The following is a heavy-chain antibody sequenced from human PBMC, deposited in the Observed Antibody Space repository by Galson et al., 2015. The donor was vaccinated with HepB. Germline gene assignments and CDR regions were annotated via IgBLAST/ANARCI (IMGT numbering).Heavy chain of an antibody. D-gene: IGHD2-15*01. CDR3: VRDRRYPDDVFDI. CDR1: GFTFRSNT. J-gene: IGHJ3*02. V-gene: IGHV3-23*01. Sequence: SLRLSCAASGFTFRSNTMTWVRQAPGKGLEWVSTVSGSDGSLWYADSVKGRFTISRDDSKNTLYLRMNNLRAEDTALYYCVRDRRYPDDVFDIWGQGTMVTVSS. CDR2: VSGSDGSL.